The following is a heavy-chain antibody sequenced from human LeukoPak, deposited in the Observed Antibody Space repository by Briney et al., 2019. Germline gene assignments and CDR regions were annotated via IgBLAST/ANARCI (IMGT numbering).Heavy chain of an antibody. Sequence: SETLSLTCTVSGGSSSSGDYFWNWIRQTPGKGLEWIGFIYYSGSTYYNPSLKSRVTISVDTSKNQFSLKLSSVTAADTAVYYCARGWSGGGYYYYMDVWGKGTTVTVSS. CDR3: ARGWSGGGYYYYMDV. CDR1: GGSSSSGDYF. CDR2: IYYSGST. J-gene: IGHJ6*03. V-gene: IGHV4-30-4*02. D-gene: IGHD3-3*01.